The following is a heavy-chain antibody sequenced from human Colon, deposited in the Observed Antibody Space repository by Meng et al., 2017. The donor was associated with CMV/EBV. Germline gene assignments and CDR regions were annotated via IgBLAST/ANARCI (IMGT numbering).Heavy chain of an antibody. J-gene: IGHJ3*01. Sequence: SCAASGFGFSTNTMDWVRQAPGKGLEWVSSISGSGTYIFYADSVKGRFTSSRDNAENLLYLHMTSLRAEDTAVYYCAKVSLDDAIDVWGQGTMVTVSS. CDR1: GFGFSTNT. D-gene: IGHD1-1*01. CDR2: ISGSGTYI. CDR3: AKVSLDDAIDV. V-gene: IGHV3-21*06.